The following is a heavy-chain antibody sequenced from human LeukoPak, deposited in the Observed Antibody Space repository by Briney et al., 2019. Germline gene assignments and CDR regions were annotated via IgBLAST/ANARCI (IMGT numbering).Heavy chain of an antibody. V-gene: IGHV3-48*03. Sequence: PGGSLRLSCTASGFTFNSYEMNWVSQAPGKGLEWVSYISSSGSTIYYADSVKGRFTISRDNAKNSLYLQMNSLRAEDTAVYYCASTMVRGVIMDYWGQGTLVTVSS. D-gene: IGHD3-10*01. CDR3: ASTMVRGVIMDY. J-gene: IGHJ4*02. CDR2: ISSSGSTI. CDR1: GFTFNSYE.